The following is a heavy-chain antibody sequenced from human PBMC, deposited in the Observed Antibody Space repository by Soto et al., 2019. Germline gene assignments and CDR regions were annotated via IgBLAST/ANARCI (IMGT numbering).Heavy chain of an antibody. CDR2: ISYDGSNK. CDR3: AKGMASTTGTDDS. V-gene: IGHV3-30*18. J-gene: IGHJ4*02. CDR1: GFTFSGYG. D-gene: IGHD4-17*01. Sequence: QVQLVESGGGVVQPGRSLRLSCAASGFTFSGYGMHWVRQAPGKGLEWVAVISYDGSNKYYADSVKGRFTISRDNSKNTLYLQMNSLRAEDTAVYYCAKGMASTTGTDDSWGQGTLVTVSS.